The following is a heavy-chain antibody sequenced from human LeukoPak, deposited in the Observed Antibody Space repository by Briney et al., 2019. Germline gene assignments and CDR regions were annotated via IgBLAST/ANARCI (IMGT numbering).Heavy chain of an antibody. D-gene: IGHD1-26*01. Sequence: GGSLRLSCAASGFTFSSNYMSWVRQAPGKGLEWVSVIYSGGSTYYSGSVKGRFTISRDNSKNTLYLQMNSLRAEDTAVYYCARGQVGATDWFDPWGQGTLVTVSS. V-gene: IGHV3-53*01. CDR1: GFTFSSNY. J-gene: IGHJ5*02. CDR2: IYSGGST. CDR3: ARGQVGATDWFDP.